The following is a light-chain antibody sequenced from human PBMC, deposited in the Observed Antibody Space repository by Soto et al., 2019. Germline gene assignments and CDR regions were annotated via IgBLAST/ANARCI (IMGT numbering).Light chain of an antibody. CDR2: GAS. Sequence: VLTQSPGAVSLSPGESATLYCRASQTVSITYLTWYQQKPGQAPRLLIFGASKRATGIPDRFSGSGSGRDFTLTISGLEPEDFAVYYCQQYGSSPLISFGQGTRLEI. J-gene: IGKJ5*01. CDR1: QTVSITY. V-gene: IGKV3-20*01. CDR3: QQYGSSPLIS.